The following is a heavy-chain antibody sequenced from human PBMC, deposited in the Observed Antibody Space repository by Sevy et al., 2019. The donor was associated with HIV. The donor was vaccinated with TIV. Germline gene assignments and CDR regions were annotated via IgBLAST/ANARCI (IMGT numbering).Heavy chain of an antibody. CDR3: AGGISGSSSWYGGLFY. Sequence: SETLSLTCTVSGGSISSYYWSWIRQPPGKGLEWIGYIYYSGSTNYNPSLKSRVTISVDTSKNQFSLKLSSVTAADTAVYYCAGGISGSSSWYGGLFYWGQGTLVTVSS. CDR2: IYYSGST. CDR1: GGSISSYY. V-gene: IGHV4-59*01. J-gene: IGHJ4*02. D-gene: IGHD6-13*01.